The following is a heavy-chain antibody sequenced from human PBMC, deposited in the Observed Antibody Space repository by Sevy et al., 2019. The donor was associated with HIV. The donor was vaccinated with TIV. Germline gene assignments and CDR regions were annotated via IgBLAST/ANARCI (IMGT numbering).Heavy chain of an antibody. V-gene: IGHV4-39*01. J-gene: IGHJ4*02. Sequence: SETLSLTCSVSGASITSTDYYWGWIRQSPGKGLEWIVSFRHGARTFYNPSLKRRSTIAADTSKNQFSLKPSSVTAADTSIYYCVGQKFTYSSGWHYFDYWGQGTVVTVSS. CDR1: GASITSTDYY. CDR2: FRHGART. D-gene: IGHD6-19*01. CDR3: VGQKFTYSSGWHYFDY.